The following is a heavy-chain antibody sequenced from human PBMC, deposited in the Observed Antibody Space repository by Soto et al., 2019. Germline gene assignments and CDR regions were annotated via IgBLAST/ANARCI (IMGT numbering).Heavy chain of an antibody. CDR1: GGSVSSSSYY. D-gene: IGHD3-9*01. CDR3: GRLEGLATISCYFDY. V-gene: IGHV4-39*01. Sequence: QLQLQESGPGLVKPSETLSLTCTVSGGSVSSSSYYWGGVRQPPGKGLEWIGSVYYSGSTYYNPSLESRVTISVDTAKNQCSLKHMAWSDAGTAVYNCGRLEGLATISCYFDYWGQGALVTVSS. CDR2: VYYSGST. J-gene: IGHJ4*02.